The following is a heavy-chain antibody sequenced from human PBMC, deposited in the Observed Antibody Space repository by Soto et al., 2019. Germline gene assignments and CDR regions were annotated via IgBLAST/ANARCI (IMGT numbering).Heavy chain of an antibody. Sequence: EVQLLESGGGLVQPGGSLRLSCAASGFTFNNYAMTWVRQAPGKGLEWVSAISGGGDTTSYADSVKGRFTVSRDGSKNTLYLQMSSLRAEDTALYYCAKGRGGSGSRTPRVEFWGQGTLVTVSS. V-gene: IGHV3-23*01. CDR2: ISGGGDTT. D-gene: IGHD3-10*01. CDR3: AKGRGGSGSRTPRVEF. CDR1: GFTFNNYA. J-gene: IGHJ4*02.